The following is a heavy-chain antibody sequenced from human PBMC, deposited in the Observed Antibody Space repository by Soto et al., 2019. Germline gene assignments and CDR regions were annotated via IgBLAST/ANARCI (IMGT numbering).Heavy chain of an antibody. D-gene: IGHD1-1*01. CDR3: AKGGGGTPFDP. J-gene: IGHJ5*02. CDR2: IYYSGST. CDR1: GVSVSSGGYY. V-gene: IGHV4-31*03. Sequence: TLSLTCTVSGVSVSSGGYYWSWIRQHPGKGLEWIGYIYYSGSTYYNPSLKSRVTISVDTSKNQFSLRAEDTAVYYCAKGGGGTPFDPWGQGTLVTVSS.